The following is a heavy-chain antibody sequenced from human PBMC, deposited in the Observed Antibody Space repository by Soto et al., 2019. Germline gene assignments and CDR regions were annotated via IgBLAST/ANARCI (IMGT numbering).Heavy chain of an antibody. D-gene: IGHD1-1*01. CDR1: GFTFDDYA. V-gene: IGHV3-9*01. J-gene: IGHJ3*02. CDR2: ISWNSGSI. Sequence: PGGSLRLSCAASGFTFDDYAMHWVRQAPGKGLEWVSGISWNSGSIGYADSVKGRFTISRDNAKNSLYLQMNSLRAEDTALYYCAKDERYDHAFDIWGQGTMVTVSS. CDR3: AKDERYDHAFDI.